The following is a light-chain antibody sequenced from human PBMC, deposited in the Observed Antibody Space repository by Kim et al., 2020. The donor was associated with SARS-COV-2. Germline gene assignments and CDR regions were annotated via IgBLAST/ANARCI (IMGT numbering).Light chain of an antibody. CDR2: AAS. CDR3: QQYYTYPLT. V-gene: IGKV1-8*01. CDR1: QGVSSY. Sequence: ASPGDGVTITCRASQGVSSYLALYQEKQGKAPKLLIYAASTLQSGVPSRFSGSGSGTEFTLTISGLQSEDFATYYCQQYYTYPLTFGGGTKVDIK. J-gene: IGKJ4*01.